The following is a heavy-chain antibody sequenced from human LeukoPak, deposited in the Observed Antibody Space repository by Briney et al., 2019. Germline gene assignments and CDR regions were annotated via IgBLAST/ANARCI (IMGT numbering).Heavy chain of an antibody. Sequence: PGGSLRLSCAASGFTVRSNYMSWVRRAPGKGLEWVSVIFSGGTTYYADSLKGRFTISRDNSKNTLYLQMSSLRAADTAVYYCARGGDYGDLGREYYFDYWGQGTLVTVSS. CDR1: GFTVRSNY. CDR3: ARGGDYGDLGREYYFDY. CDR2: IFSGGTT. D-gene: IGHD4-17*01. J-gene: IGHJ4*02. V-gene: IGHV3-53*01.